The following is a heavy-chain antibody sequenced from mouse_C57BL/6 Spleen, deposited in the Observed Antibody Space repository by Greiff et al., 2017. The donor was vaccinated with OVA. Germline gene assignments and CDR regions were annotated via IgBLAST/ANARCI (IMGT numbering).Heavy chain of an antibody. D-gene: IGHD1-1*01. J-gene: IGHJ2*01. CDR2: IDPSDSYT. V-gene: IGHV1-50*01. CDR3: ARYGTVGRDY. Sequence: VQLQQPGAELVKPGASVKLSCKASGYTFTSYWMQWVKQRPGQGLEWIGEIDPSDSYTNYNQKFKGKATLTVDTSSSTAYMQLSSLTSEDSAVYYCARYGTVGRDYWGQGTTLTVSS. CDR1: GYTFTSYW.